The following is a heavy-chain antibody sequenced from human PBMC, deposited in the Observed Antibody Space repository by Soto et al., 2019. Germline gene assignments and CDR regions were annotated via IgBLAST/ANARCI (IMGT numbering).Heavy chain of an antibody. D-gene: IGHD6-19*01. Sequence: ASVKVCCKASGYTFTGYYMHWVRQAPGQGLEWMGWINPNSGGTNYAQKFQGRVTMTRDTSISTAYMELSRLRSDDTAVYYCARESAAVAGTDAFDIWGQGTMVTVSS. V-gene: IGHV1-2*02. CDR2: INPNSGGT. CDR3: ARESAAVAGTDAFDI. J-gene: IGHJ3*02. CDR1: GYTFTGYY.